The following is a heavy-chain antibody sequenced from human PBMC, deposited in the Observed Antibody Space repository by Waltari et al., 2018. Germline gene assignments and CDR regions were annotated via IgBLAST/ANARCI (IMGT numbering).Heavy chain of an antibody. J-gene: IGHJ6*02. D-gene: IGHD2-2*01. CDR1: GGSFSGYY. V-gene: IGHV4-34*01. Sequence: QVQLQQWGAGLLKPSETLSLTCAVYGGSFSGYYWSWIRQPPGKGREWIGEINHSGSTNYNPSLKRRVTISVDTSKNQFSLKLSSVTAADTAVYYCARGYCSSTSCYAYYYYGMDVWGQGTTVTVSS. CDR3: ARGYCSSTSCYAYYYYGMDV. CDR2: INHSGST.